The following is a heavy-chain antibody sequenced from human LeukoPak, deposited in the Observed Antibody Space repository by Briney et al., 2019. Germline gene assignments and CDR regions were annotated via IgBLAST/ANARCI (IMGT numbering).Heavy chain of an antibody. V-gene: IGHV3-23*01. CDR3: AKFFDILTGYFDY. CDR1: GFTFSSYA. CDR2: ISSGGGTT. J-gene: IGHJ4*02. D-gene: IGHD3-9*01. Sequence: GGSLRLSCAASGFTFSSYAMSWVRQSPGKGLEWVSAISSGGGTTYYANFADSVRGRFTISRDNSKNTLYLQMNSLRAEDTAVYYCAKFFDILTGYFDYWGQGALVTVSS.